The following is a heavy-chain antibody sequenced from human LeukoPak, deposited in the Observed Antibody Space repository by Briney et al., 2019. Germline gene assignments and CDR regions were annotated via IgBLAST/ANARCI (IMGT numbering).Heavy chain of an antibody. CDR2: ISSSSSYT. CDR3: AREEGLRYVDY. J-gene: IGHJ4*02. CDR1: GFTFSDYY. D-gene: IGHD3-16*01. V-gene: IGHV3-11*06. Sequence: GGSLRLSCAASGFTFSDYYMSWIRQAPGKGLEWVSDISSSSSYTNYADSVKGRFTISRDNAKNSLYLQMNSLRAEDTAVYYCAREEGLRYVDYWGQGTLVTVSS.